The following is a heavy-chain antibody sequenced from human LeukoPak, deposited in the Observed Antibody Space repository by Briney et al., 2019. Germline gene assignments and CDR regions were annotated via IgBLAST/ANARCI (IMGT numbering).Heavy chain of an antibody. CDR2: ISDEGSNK. V-gene: IGHV3-30*03. CDR3: ARQNDFWSGYEDY. D-gene: IGHD3-3*01. Sequence: GGSLRLSCAASGFTFSSYGMHWIRQAPGKGLEWVAVISDEGSNKHYADSVKGRFTISRDNFNNTLYLQMNSLRPEDTAVYYCARQNDFWSGYEDYWGQGTLVTVSS. CDR1: GFTFSSYG. J-gene: IGHJ4*02.